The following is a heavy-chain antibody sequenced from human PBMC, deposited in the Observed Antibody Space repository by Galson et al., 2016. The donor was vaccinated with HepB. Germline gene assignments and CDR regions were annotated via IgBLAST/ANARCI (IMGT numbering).Heavy chain of an antibody. CDR3: AKGRVGITTSVLDY. Sequence: SLRLSCAASGFTFNNYAMSWVRQAPGKGLECVSVVSGSSSTTYYADSVKGRFTISKDNSRNTLYLQMNTLRAEDTAIYYCAKGRVGITTSVLDYWGQGTLVTVSS. CDR1: GFTFNNYA. V-gene: IGHV3-23*01. CDR2: VSGSSSTT. D-gene: IGHD1-26*01. J-gene: IGHJ4*02.